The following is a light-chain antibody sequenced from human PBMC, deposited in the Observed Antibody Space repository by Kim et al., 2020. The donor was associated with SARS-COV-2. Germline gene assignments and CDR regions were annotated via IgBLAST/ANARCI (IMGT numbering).Light chain of an antibody. V-gene: IGKV3-20*01. CDR3: QQHGGAPPLI. J-gene: IGKJ5*01. CDR2: GAS. CDR1: QSISSTY. Sequence: ENVLTQSPGTLSVSPGERATLSCKARQSISSTYLVWYQQKPGQAPRLLIYGASNRASGIPDRFSGSGSGTDFTLTISRVEPEDFALYYCQQHGGAPPLIFGQGTRLEIK.